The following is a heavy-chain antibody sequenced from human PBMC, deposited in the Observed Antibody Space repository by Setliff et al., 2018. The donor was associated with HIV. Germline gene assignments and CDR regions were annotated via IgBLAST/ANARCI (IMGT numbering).Heavy chain of an antibody. CDR3: ARGTDGDYYYYMDV. D-gene: IGHD3-10*01. J-gene: IGHJ6*03. CDR1: GVTFRRFA. CDR2: IIPMFGTT. Sequence: SVKVSCKASGVTFRRFAFSWVRQAPGQGLEWMGGIIPMFGTTNYAQKFQGRVTITADGSTRTVYMVLSSLRSEDTAVYYCARGTDGDYYYYMDVWGKGTTVTVSS. V-gene: IGHV1-69*13.